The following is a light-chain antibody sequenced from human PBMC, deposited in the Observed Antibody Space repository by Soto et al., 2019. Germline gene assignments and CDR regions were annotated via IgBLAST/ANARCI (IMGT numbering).Light chain of an antibody. V-gene: IGLV2-23*01. J-gene: IGLJ2*01. CDR1: SSDI. Sequence: QSVLTQPASVSGSPGQSITISCTGTSSDIVSWHQQHPGKAPKLIIYEGSKRPSGVSKRFSGSKSGNTASLTISGLQAEDEADYYCCSYAGSSTLVFGGGTKLTVL. CDR2: EGS. CDR3: CSYAGSSTLV.